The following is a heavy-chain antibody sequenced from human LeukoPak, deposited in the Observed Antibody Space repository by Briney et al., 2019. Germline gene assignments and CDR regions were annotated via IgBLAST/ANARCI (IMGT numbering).Heavy chain of an antibody. CDR2: IIPIFGTT. V-gene: IGHV1-69*06. Sequence: GASVKVSCKASGGTFNSYAISWVRQAPGQGLEWMGGIIPIFGTTNYAQKFQGRVTMTEDTSTDTAYMELSSLRSEDTAVYYCATDLMGATGGFDYWGQGTLVTVSS. D-gene: IGHD1-26*01. CDR1: GGTFNSYA. CDR3: ATDLMGATGGFDY. J-gene: IGHJ4*02.